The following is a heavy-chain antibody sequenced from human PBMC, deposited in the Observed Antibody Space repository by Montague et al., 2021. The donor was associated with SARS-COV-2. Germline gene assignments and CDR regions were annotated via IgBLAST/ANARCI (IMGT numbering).Heavy chain of an antibody. CDR1: GGSISSTSFF. CDR3: ARSTSGWFIY. J-gene: IGHJ4*02. V-gene: IGHV4-39*01. Sequence: ETLSLTCSVSGGSISSTSFFWAWIRQPPGKGLEWVGSMYSSGTTXYNPSLKSRVTISGDTSRNQLSVRLSSVTAADTAVYYCARSTSGWFIYWGQGTLVTVSS. CDR2: MYSSGTT. D-gene: IGHD6-19*01.